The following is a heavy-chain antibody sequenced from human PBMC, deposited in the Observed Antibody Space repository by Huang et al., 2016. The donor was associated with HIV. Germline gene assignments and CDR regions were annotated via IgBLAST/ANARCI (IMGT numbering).Heavy chain of an antibody. Sequence: QVQLQESGPGLVKPSQTLSFTCTVSGDSIGSGGHHWNWIRQAPGRGVAWIGYIYYRGSTYYHPTLKSRVTISVDTSKNQFSLKLSSVTAADTAVYYCARVVIAAFDYWGQGILVTVSS. CDR2: IYYRGST. J-gene: IGHJ4*01. CDR3: ARVVIAAFDY. CDR1: GDSIGSGGHH. D-gene: IGHD3-22*01. V-gene: IGHV4-30-4*08.